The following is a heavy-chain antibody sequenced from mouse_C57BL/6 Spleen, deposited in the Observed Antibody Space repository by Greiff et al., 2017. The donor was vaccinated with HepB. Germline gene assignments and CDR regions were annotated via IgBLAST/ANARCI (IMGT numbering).Heavy chain of an antibody. CDR2: IRSKSNNYAT. CDR1: GFSFNTYA. J-gene: IGHJ1*03. CDR3: VRHGGYSKGYFDV. V-gene: IGHV10-1*01. D-gene: IGHD2-5*01. Sequence: EVHLVESGGGLVQPKGSLKLSCAASGFSFNTYAMNWVRQAPGKGLEWVARIRSKSNNYATYYADSVKDRFTISRDDSESMLYLQMNNLKTEDTAMYYCVRHGGYSKGYFDVWGTGTTVTVSS.